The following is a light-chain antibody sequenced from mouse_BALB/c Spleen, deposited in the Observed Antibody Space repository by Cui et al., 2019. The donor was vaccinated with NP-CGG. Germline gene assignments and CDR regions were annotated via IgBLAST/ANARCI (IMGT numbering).Light chain of an antibody. CDR1: TGAVTTNNY. Sequence: QPAVTHESALTTSPGETVTLTCRSSTGAVTTNNYANWVQEKPDHLFTGLIGGTNNRAPGVPARFSGSLIGDKAALTITGAQTEDEAIYFCVLWYSNHWVFGGGTKLTVL. V-gene: IGLV1*01. J-gene: IGLJ1*01. CDR2: GTN. CDR3: VLWYSNHWV.